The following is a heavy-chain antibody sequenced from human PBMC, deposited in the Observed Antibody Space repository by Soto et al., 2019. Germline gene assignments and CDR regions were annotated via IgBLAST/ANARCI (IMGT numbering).Heavy chain of an antibody. CDR2: ISNSGST. CDR3: AAYSPPRKYYDSDPGRFDP. CDR1: GGSMKSYY. Sequence: QVQLQESGPGRVKPSETLSLSCTVSGGSMKSYYWSWIRQPPGKGLEWIGYISNSGSTKYNSSLESRVTISVDTSKNQFSLKLTSVTAADAAVYYCAAYSPPRKYYDSDPGRFDPWGQGTRVTVSS. J-gene: IGHJ5*02. D-gene: IGHD3-22*01. V-gene: IGHV4-59*01.